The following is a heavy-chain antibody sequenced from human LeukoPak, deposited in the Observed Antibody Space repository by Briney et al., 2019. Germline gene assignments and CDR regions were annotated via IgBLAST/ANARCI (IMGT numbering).Heavy chain of an antibody. CDR3: ARALYYEPSCLDS. D-gene: IGHD3-22*01. J-gene: IGHJ4*02. CDR2: VTPSGVT. Sequence: KPSETLTLTCAVYGESFSGYYWTWIRQPPGKGLEWIAEVTPSGVTNYNPLLESPVTISVDTSRNQFSLMVTSVTAADTALYFCARALYYEPSCLDSGGRGTLVTVSS. V-gene: IGHV4-34*01. CDR1: GESFSGYY.